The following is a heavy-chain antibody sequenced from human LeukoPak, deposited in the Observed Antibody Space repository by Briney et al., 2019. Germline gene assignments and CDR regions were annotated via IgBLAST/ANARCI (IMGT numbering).Heavy chain of an antibody. CDR3: TGSFGELTFFDY. CDR2: IRSKAYGGTT. CDR1: GFTFGDYG. Sequence: GGSLRLSCTTSGFTFGDYGMSWVRQAPGKGLEWVGFIRSKAYGGTTENAASVKGRFTISRDDSKSIAYLQMNSLKTEDTAVYYCTGSFGELTFFDYWGLGTLVTVSS. J-gene: IGHJ4*02. V-gene: IGHV3-49*04. D-gene: IGHD3-10*01.